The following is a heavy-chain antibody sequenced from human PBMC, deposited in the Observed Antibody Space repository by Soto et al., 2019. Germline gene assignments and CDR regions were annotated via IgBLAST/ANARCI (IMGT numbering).Heavy chain of an antibody. CDR2: ISSSSTTK. CDR1: GFTFNSYS. Sequence: GGSLRLSCAASGFTFNSYSMNWVRQAPGKGLEWVSYISSSSTTKQYADSVKGRFTVSRDNAENSLYLQMSSPRVEDTAVYYCARDVFWGQGTLVTVSS. J-gene: IGHJ4*02. V-gene: IGHV3-48*01. CDR3: ARDVF.